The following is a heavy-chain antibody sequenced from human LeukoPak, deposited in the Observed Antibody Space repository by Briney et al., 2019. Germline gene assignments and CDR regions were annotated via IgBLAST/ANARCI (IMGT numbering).Heavy chain of an antibody. CDR2: INPNSGGT. V-gene: IGHV1-2*02. Sequence: GASVKVTCKASGYTFTDYYMHWVRQAPGQGLEWMGWINPNSGGTNYAQKFQGRVTMTRDTSISTAYMELSRLRSDDTAVYYCARPGERDYGDYAWFDPWGQGTLVTVSS. CDR1: GYTFTDYY. J-gene: IGHJ5*02. D-gene: IGHD4-17*01. CDR3: ARPGERDYGDYAWFDP.